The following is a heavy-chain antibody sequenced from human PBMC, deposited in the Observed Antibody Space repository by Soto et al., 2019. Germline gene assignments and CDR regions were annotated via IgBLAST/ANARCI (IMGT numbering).Heavy chain of an antibody. CDR2: INHSGST. CDR1: GLSFSGYY. J-gene: IGHJ3*02. V-gene: IGHV4-34*01. D-gene: IGHD2-15*01. Sequence: LETLSLTCAFYGLSFSGYYWILIRQPPGKGLEWIGEINHSGSTNYNPSLKSRVTISVDTSKNQFSLKLSSVTAADTAVYYCARRAGIVVVVAAAAFDIWGQGTMVTVSS. CDR3: ARRAGIVVVVAAAAFDI.